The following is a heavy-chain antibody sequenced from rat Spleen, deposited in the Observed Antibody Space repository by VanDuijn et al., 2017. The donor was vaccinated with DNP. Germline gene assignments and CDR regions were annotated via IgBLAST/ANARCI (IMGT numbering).Heavy chain of an antibody. CDR3: TRDSRDGSYYANVMDA. CDR2: ITNTGGST. V-gene: IGHV5-31*01. CDR1: GFTFNNYW. J-gene: IGHJ4*01. D-gene: IGHD1-12*02. Sequence: EVQLVESGGGLVQPGRSLKLSCVASGFTFNNYWMTWIRPAPGKGLAWVASITNTGGSTYYPDSVKGRFTISRDNAKSTLYLQMNSLRSEDTATYYCTRDSRDGSYYANVMDAWGQGASVTVSS.